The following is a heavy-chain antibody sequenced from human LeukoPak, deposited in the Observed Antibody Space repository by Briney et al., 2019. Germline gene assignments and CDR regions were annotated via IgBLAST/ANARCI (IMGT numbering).Heavy chain of an antibody. CDR3: ARGSLFFYYYMDV. J-gene: IGHJ6*03. Sequence: SXTLSLTCAVYGGSFSGYYWSWIRQPPGKGLEWIGEINHSGSTNYSPSLKIRFTISVDTSENQFSLKLSSVTAADTAVYYCARGSLFFYYYMDVWGKGTTVTVSS. CDR1: GGSFSGYY. D-gene: IGHD3-10*01. CDR2: INHSGST. V-gene: IGHV4-34*01.